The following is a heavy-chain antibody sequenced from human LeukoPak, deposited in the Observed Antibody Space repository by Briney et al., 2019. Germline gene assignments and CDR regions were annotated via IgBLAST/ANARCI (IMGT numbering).Heavy chain of an antibody. J-gene: IGHJ4*02. D-gene: IGHD2-15*01. CDR3: ATDLRWELQFDY. Sequence: GGSHRLSCAVSGFTFSNAWMTWVRQAPGKGLEWVGRIRSQADGGTTDYAAPVKGRFTITRDDSKNALYLQMNSLKTEDTAVYYCATDLRWELQFDYWGQGTLVTVSS. V-gene: IGHV3-15*01. CDR2: IRSQADGGTT. CDR1: GFTFSNAW.